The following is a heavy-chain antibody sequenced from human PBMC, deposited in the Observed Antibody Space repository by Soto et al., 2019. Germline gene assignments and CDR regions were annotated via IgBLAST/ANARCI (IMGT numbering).Heavy chain of an antibody. CDR2: IYHSGTT. J-gene: IGHJ1*01. V-gene: IGHV4-31*03. D-gene: IGHD1-1*01. Sequence: QVQLQESGPGLVKPSQTLSLTCTVSGGSISSGDYYWSWIRQHPGKGLEWIGYIYHSGTTYYNPSIEIRLIISIDTSMNQSSLKLSSVTAAETSAYYAARDSEPGSAFQHWGQGTLVTVSS. CDR1: GGSISSGDYY. CDR3: ARDSEPGSAFQH.